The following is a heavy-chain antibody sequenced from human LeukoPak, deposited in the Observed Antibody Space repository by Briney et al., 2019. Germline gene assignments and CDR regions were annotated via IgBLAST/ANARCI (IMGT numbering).Heavy chain of an antibody. V-gene: IGHV3-20*04. D-gene: IGHD5-18*01. CDR3: ARLGYSYGSAYYYYMDV. CDR1: GFTFDDYG. J-gene: IGHJ6*03. CDR2: INWNGGST. Sequence: GGSLRLSCAASGFTFDDYGMSWVRQAPGKGLGWVSGINWNGGSTGYADSVKGRFTISRDNAKNSLYLQMNSLRAEDTALYYCARLGYSYGSAYYYYMDVWGKGTTVTVSS.